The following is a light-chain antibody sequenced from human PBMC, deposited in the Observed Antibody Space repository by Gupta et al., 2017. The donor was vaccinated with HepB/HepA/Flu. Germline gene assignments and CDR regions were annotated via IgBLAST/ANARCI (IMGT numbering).Light chain of an antibody. CDR1: SSDVGSYNL. CDR2: EVS. J-gene: IGLJ1*01. CDR3: CSYAGSSTYV. V-gene: IGLV2-23*02. Sequence: QSALTQSASVSGSPGQSITSSCTGTSSDVGSYNLVSWYQQHPGKAPKFMIYEVSKRPSGVSNRFSGSKSGNTASLTISGLQAEDEADYYCCSYAGSSTYVFGTGTKVTVL.